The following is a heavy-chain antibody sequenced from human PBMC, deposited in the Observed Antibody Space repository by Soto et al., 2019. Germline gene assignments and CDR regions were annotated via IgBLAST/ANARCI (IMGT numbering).Heavy chain of an antibody. CDR2: INPNSGDT. CDR1: GYTFTGHF. CDR3: ARETATSDDY. J-gene: IGHJ4*02. Sequence: ASVKVSGETSGYTFTGHFMHWVRQAPGQGLEWMGWINPNSGDTRYVQKFQGRVTMTRDTSISTAYMELSSLRSDDTAMYYCARETATSDDYWGQGTLVTVSS. V-gene: IGHV1-2*02. D-gene: IGHD2-21*02.